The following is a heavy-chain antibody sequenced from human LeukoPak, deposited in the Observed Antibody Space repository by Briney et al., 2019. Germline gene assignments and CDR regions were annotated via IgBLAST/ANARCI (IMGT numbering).Heavy chain of an antibody. CDR2: IFRNGFT. D-gene: IGHD4-23*01. CDR1: GDSITTSNYH. CDR3: VRDSYGGCRDFDF. J-gene: IGHJ4*02. Sequence: SETLSLTCTVSGDSITTSNYHWGWIRQPPGKGLEWIGSIFRNGFTSYNPSLKSRVTIFVDTSKNQVSLKLNSVTAADTAVYHCVRDSYGGCRDFDFWGQGTLVTVSS. V-gene: IGHV4-39*01.